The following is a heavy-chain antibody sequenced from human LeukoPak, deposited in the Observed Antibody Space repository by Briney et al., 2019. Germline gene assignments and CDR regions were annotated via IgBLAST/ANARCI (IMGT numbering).Heavy chain of an antibody. Sequence: TGGSLRLSCAASGFTFSDYYMTWIRQAPGKGLEWVSYITRSGDTVYYADSVKGRFTISRDNAKNSVYLEMNSLRAEDTAVYFCARDRASLYGYDGLDVWGQGTMVTVHS. D-gene: IGHD5-18*01. J-gene: IGHJ3*01. CDR3: ARDRASLYGYDGLDV. V-gene: IGHV3-11*01. CDR2: ITRSGDTV. CDR1: GFTFSDYY.